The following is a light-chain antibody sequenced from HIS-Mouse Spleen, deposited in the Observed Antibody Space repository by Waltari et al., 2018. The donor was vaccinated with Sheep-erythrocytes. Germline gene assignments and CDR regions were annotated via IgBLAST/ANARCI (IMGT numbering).Light chain of an antibody. CDR2: QDS. V-gene: IGLV3-1*01. J-gene: IGLJ2*01. CDR3: QAWDSSTAV. CDR1: KLGDKY. Sequence: SYELTQPPSVSVSPGQTASITCSGDKLGDKYACWYQQKPGQSPGLVILQDSKRPSGLPERFSGSNSGNTATLTISGTQAMDEADYYCQAWDSSTAVFGGGTKLTVL.